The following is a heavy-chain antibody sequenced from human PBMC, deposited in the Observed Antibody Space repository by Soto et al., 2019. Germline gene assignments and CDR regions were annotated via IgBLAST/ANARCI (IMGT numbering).Heavy chain of an antibody. CDR3: SSDLVCGGCLIFEY. Sequence: EVQLVESGGGLVQPGGSLRLSCAASGFLVSTKYMNWVRQAPGKGLEWVSVIYSSGNTYYTDSVKGRFTVSRHYSDNTLFLELNPLTAEDTPFYYSSSDLVCGGCLIFEYWCQGILVTVSS. V-gene: IGHV3-53*04. CDR1: GFLVSTKY. J-gene: IGHJ4*02. CDR2: IYSSGNT. D-gene: IGHD6-19*01.